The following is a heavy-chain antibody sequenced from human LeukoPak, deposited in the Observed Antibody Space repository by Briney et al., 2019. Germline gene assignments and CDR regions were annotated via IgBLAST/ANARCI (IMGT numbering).Heavy chain of an antibody. CDR1: GFTFSNHW. J-gene: IGHJ4*02. CDR2: IKQDGSEK. D-gene: IGHD5-12*01. Sequence: GGSLRLSCAASGFTFSNHWMSWVRQAPGKGLEWVANIKQDGSEKYYVDSVKGRFTISRDNAKNSLYLQMNSLRAEDTAVYYCARHPKSGYTGYESDYWGQGTLVIVSS. CDR3: ARHPKSGYTGYESDY. V-gene: IGHV3-7*01.